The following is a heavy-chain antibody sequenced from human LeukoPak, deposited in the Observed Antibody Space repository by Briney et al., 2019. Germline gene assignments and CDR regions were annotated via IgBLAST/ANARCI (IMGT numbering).Heavy chain of an antibody. D-gene: IGHD3-3*01. V-gene: IGHV4-34*01. Sequence: PSETLSLTCAVYGGSFSGYYWSWIRQPPGKGLEWIGEINHSGSTNYNPSLKSRVTISVDTSKNQFSLKLSSVTAADTAVYYCARPIRGYYYYYMDVWGKGTTVTVSS. J-gene: IGHJ6*03. CDR2: INHSGST. CDR1: GGSFSGYY. CDR3: ARPIRGYYYYYMDV.